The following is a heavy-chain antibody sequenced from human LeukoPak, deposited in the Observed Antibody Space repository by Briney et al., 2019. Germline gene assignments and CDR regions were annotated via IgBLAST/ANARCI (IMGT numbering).Heavy chain of an antibody. J-gene: IGHJ4*02. D-gene: IGHD2-21*02. V-gene: IGHV3-48*04. CDR3: ARGKVRHIVVVAADFDY. Sequence: GGSLRLSCAASGFTFSSYWMSWIRQAPGKGLEWVSYISSSCSTIYYADSVKGRFTISRDNAKNSLYLQMNSLRAEDTAVYYCARGKVRHIVVVAADFDYWGQGTLVTVSS. CDR2: ISSSCSTI. CDR1: GFTFSSYW.